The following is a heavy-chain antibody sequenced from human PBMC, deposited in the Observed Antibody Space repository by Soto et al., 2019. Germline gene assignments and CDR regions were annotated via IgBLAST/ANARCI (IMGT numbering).Heavy chain of an antibody. V-gene: IGHV3-9*01. CDR2: ISWNSGSI. Sequence: GGSLRLSCAASGFTFDDYAMHWVRQAPGKGLEWVSGISWNSGSIGYADSVKGRFTISRDNAKNSLYLQMNSLRAEDTALYYCAKGTGIWSGPPLLFYMDVWGKGTTVTVSS. CDR1: GFTFDDYA. J-gene: IGHJ6*03. D-gene: IGHD3-3*01. CDR3: AKGTGIWSGPPLLFYMDV.